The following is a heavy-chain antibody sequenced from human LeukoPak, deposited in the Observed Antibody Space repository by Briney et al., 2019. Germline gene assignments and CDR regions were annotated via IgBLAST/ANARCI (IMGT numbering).Heavy chain of an antibody. J-gene: IGHJ3*02. CDR1: GGTFSSYA. D-gene: IGHD3-9*01. V-gene: IGHV1-69*01. CDR2: IIPIFGTA. CDR3: ARTNYDILTGYYRDAFDI. Sequence: SVKVSCKASGGTFSSYAISWVRQAPGQGLEWMGEIIPIFGTANYAQKFQGRVTSTADESTSTAYMELSSLRSEDTAVYYCARTNYDILTGYYRDAFDIWGQGTMVTVSS.